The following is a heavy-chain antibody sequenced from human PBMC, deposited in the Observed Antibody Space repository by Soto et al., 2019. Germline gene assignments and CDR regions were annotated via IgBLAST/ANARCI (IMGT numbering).Heavy chain of an antibody. D-gene: IGHD1-26*01. Sequence: ASVKVSCKASGYTFTTNYIHWVRQAPGQGPEWMGVINPSGGSTDSAQKFKGRVTMTRDTSTSTLYMELSSLRSEDTAVYYCARGIGVSRGYLQHWGQGTVVTVS. CDR3: ARGIGVSRGYLQH. V-gene: IGHV1-46*01. J-gene: IGHJ1*01. CDR2: INPSGGST. CDR1: GYTFTTNY.